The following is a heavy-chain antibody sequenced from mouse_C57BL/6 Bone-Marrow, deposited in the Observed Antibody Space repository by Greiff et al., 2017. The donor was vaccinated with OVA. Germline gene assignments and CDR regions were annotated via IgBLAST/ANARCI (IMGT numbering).Heavy chain of an antibody. CDR2: IYPGDGDT. CDR1: GYAFSSSW. V-gene: IGHV1-82*01. D-gene: IGHD1-1*01. CDR3: AHYYGSSYGAD. Sequence: QVQLQQSGPELVKPGASVKISCKASGYAFSSSWMNWVKQRPGKGLEWIGRIYPGDGDTNYNGKFKGKATLTADKSSSPAYMQLSSLSSEAYAVYFCAHYYGSSYGADWGKGNLGTVAA. J-gene: IGHJ3*01.